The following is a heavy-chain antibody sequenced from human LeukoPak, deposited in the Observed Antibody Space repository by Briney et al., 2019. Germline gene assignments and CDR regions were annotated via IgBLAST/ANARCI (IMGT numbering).Heavy chain of an antibody. V-gene: IGHV1-69*06. CDR3: VRRPLTVYAHFDY. Sequence: SAVTVSYKATGDNFNDFAFIWVRQAPGQGLEWMGKILVIFGTTNYARKFQGRVTITADKSTNTVYMELNALTFDDTTVYYCVRRPLTVYAHFDYWGKGTLVTVSS. CDR1: GDNFNDFA. CDR2: ILVIFGTT. J-gene: IGHJ4*01. D-gene: IGHD2-8*01.